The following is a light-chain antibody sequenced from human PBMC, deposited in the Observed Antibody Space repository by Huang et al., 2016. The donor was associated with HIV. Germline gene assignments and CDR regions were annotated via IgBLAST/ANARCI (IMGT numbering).Light chain of an antibody. CDR3: QQRSDWPLT. J-gene: IGKJ4*01. V-gene: IGKV3-11*01. CDR1: QSLSSY. CDR2: DAS. Sequence: EIVLTQSPATLSLSPGERATLSCRASQSLSSYLAWYQQKPGQAPRRLIYDASNRATGIPARFSGSGSGTDFTLTISSLEPEDFAVYYCQQRSDWPLTFGGGTKVEIK.